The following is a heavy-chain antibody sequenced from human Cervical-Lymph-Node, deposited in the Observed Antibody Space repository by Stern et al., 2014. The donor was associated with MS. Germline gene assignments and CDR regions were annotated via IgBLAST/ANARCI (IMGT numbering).Heavy chain of an antibody. J-gene: IGHJ4*02. D-gene: IGHD1-26*01. CDR2: ITPGCGTT. CDR1: GDTFSSYA. V-gene: IGHV1-69*06. CDR3: ARGGGLVGYFDY. Sequence: VQLVQSGAEVKKPGSSVKVSCKASGDTFSSYAINWVRQVPGQGLEWIGVITPGCGTTNYAQKFQGRVTITADKSTNTAYMELMTLRSEDTAVYYCARGGGLVGYFDYWGQGTLVSVSS.